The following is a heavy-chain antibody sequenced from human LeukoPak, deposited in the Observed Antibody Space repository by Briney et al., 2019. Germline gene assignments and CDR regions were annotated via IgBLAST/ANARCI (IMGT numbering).Heavy chain of an antibody. CDR2: IAYDGSNK. Sequence: PGGSLRLSCAASGFIFSNYGMHWVRQAPGKGLEWVAVIAYDGSNKYYAGSMKGRFTISRDNSKNTLYLQMNSLRTEDTAVYFCAKTNVFGEKAEYCFDYWGQGALVTVSS. CDR1: GFIFSNYG. D-gene: IGHD2-21*01. J-gene: IGHJ4*02. CDR3: AKTNVFGEKAEYCFDY. V-gene: IGHV3-30*18.